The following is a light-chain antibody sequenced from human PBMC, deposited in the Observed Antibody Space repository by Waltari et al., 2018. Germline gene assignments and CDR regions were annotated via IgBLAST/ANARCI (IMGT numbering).Light chain of an antibody. CDR1: SGHITNV. J-gene: IGLJ3*02. Sequence: QLVLTQSPSASASLGASVKLTCTLSSGHITNVIAWHQQQPGKGPRFLMKVNSDGSHRKGDDIPDRFSGSGSGPERYLTISSLQSEDEADYHCETGGHGTWVFGGGTKLTVL. CDR3: ETGGHGTWV. CDR2: VNSDGSH. V-gene: IGLV4-69*01.